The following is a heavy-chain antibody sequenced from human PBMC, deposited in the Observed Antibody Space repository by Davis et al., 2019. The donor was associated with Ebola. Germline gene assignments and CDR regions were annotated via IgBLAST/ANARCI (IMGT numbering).Heavy chain of an antibody. CDR1: GGSFSGYY. J-gene: IGHJ4*02. D-gene: IGHD4-11*01. Sequence: SETLSLTCAVYGGSFSGYYWSWIRQPPGKGLEWIGEIDHRGSINYNPSLKSRVTISGDTSKNQFSLKLNSVTAADTAMYYCATTPRYSSHGAYFDYWGQGTLVTVSS. CDR2: IDHRGSI. V-gene: IGHV4-34*01. CDR3: ATTPRYSSHGAYFDY.